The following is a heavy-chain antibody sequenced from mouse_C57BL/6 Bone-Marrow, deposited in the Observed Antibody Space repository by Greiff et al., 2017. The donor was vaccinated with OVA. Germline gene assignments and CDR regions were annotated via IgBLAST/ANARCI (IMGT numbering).Heavy chain of an antibody. Sequence: QVQLQQPGAELVRPGTSVKLSCKASGYTFTSYWMHWVKQRPGQGLEWIGVIDPSDSYTNYNQKFKGKATLTVDTSSSTAYMQLSSLTSEDSAVYYGARGDYWGQGTSVTVSS. CDR3: ARGDY. J-gene: IGHJ4*01. CDR2: IDPSDSYT. V-gene: IGHV1-59*01. CDR1: GYTFTSYW.